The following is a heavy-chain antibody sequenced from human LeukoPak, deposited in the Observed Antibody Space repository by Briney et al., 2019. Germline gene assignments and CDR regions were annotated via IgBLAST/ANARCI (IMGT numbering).Heavy chain of an antibody. CDR2: INPDTGDT. Sequence: SVKISFKPSVFTFTDYYMHCVFHSPGPFLMFISWINPDTGDTNYAQTFQGRDTLTRDTSISKAYMELSSLKSDDTAIYYCPRGSIKTTVAPQGLGVWGQGTTV. CDR1: VFTFTDYY. CDR3: PRGSIKTTVAPQGLGV. D-gene: IGHD1-1*01. J-gene: IGHJ6*02. V-gene: IGHV1-2*02.